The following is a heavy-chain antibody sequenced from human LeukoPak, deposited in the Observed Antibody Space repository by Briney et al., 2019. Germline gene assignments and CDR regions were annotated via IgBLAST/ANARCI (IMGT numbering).Heavy chain of an antibody. D-gene: IGHD4-23*01. CDR1: GFPFSSYW. CDR3: VRDHVLVETPGDDFDF. CDR2: INPRSTVI. Sequence: GGSLRLSCAASGFPFSSYWMHWVRQVPGKGLVWVARINPRSTVITYADSVRGRFTISRDNAENTVSLQMNSLRGEDTAVYYCVRDHVLVETPGDDFDFWGQGTLVTVSS. V-gene: IGHV3-74*03. J-gene: IGHJ4*02.